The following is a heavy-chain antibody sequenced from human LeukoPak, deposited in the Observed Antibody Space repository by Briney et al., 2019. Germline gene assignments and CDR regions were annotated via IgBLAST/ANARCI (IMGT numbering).Heavy chain of an antibody. CDR3: ARARYGSNSEVGDY. V-gene: IGHV1-18*01. CDR2: SSAYNGNT. J-gene: IGHJ4*02. CDR1: GYTFSSYG. D-gene: IGHD4-23*01. Sequence: ASVKVSCKASGYTFSSYGISWVRQAPGQGLEWMGWSSAYNGNTNYAQKFQGRVTMTTDRSTSTAYMELRSLRSDDTAVLYCARARYGSNSEVGDYWGQGTLVTVSS.